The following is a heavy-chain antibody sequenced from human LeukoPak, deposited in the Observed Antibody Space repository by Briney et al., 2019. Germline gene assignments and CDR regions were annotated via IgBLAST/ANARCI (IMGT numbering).Heavy chain of an antibody. Sequence: GGSLRLSCAASGFTVSSNYMSWVRQAPGKGLEWVSVIYSGGSTYYADSVKGRFTISRDNSKNMLYLQMNSLRAEDTAVYYCARGGSGYSYGSFDYWGQGTLVTVSS. J-gene: IGHJ4*02. V-gene: IGHV3-53*01. CDR1: GFTVSSNY. D-gene: IGHD5-18*01. CDR2: IYSGGST. CDR3: ARGGSGYSYGSFDY.